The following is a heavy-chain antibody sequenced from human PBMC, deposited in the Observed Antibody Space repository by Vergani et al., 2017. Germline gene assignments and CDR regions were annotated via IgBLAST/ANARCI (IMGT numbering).Heavy chain of an antibody. CDR3: ASDTHSGQRADR. CDR1: FDSIRNLY. D-gene: IGHD6-19*01. V-gene: IGHV4-59*11. CDR2: IHYSENT. Sequence: QVQLQESGPGLVKSSETLSLTCSVSFDSIRNLYCKWIRQPPGKGLEWIGSIHYSENTNYNPSLKTRVTISVDTSKNQFSLTLTSVTAADTAVYYRASDTHSGQRADRWGQGILVTVTS. J-gene: IGHJ5*02.